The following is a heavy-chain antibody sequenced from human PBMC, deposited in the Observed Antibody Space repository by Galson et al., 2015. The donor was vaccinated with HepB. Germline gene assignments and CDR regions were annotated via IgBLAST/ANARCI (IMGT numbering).Heavy chain of an antibody. CDR2: ISWNSDTT. V-gene: IGHV3-9*01. D-gene: IGHD7-27*01. CDR1: GFTFDNYA. J-gene: IGHJ3*02. Sequence: SLRLSCAASGFTFDNYAMYWVRQAPGKGLEWVSGISWNSDTTGYADSVEGRFAISRDSAKKSLYLQMNSLRAEDTALYYCAKSRTGTPGGFDIWGQGTMVTVSS. CDR3: AKSRTGTPGGFDI.